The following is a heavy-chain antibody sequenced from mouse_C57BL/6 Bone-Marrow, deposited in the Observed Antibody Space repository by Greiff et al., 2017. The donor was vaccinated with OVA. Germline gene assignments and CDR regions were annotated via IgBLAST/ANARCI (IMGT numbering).Heavy chain of an antibody. J-gene: IGHJ3*01. CDR1: GYTFTSYW. CDR3: ARASPAWFAY. V-gene: IGHV1-50*01. D-gene: IGHD6-1*01. CDR2: IDPSESYT. Sequence: VQLQQPGAELVKPGASVKLSCKASGYTFTSYWMQWVKQRPGQGLEWIGEIDPSESYTNYNQKFKGKATLTVDTSSSTAYMQLSSLTSEDSAVYYCARASPAWFAYWGQGTLVTVSA.